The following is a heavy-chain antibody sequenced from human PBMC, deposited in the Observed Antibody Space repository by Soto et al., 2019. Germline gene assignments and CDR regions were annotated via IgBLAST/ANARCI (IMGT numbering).Heavy chain of an antibody. Sequence: SETLSLTCAVYGGSFSVYYWSWIRQPPGKGLEWIGEINHSGSTNYNPSLKSRVTISVDTSKNQFSLKLSSVTAADTAVYYCARGVGAYCSSTSCYPYYYYGMDVWGQGTTVTVSS. V-gene: IGHV4-34*01. CDR3: ARGVGAYCSSTSCYPYYYYGMDV. D-gene: IGHD2-2*01. J-gene: IGHJ6*02. CDR1: GGSFSVYY. CDR2: INHSGST.